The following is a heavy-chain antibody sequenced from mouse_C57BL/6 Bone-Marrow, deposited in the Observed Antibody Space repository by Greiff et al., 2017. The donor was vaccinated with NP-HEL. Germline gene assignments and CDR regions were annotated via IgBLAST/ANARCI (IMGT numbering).Heavy chain of an antibody. CDR1: GYTFTSYW. J-gene: IGHJ4*01. V-gene: IGHV1-52*01. D-gene: IGHD3-3*01. CDR2: IDPSDSET. CDR3: ARGDCPYAMDY. Sequence: QVQLQQPGAELVRPGSSVKLSCKASGYTFTSYWMHWVKQRPIQGLEWIGNIDPSDSETHYNQKFKDKATLTVDKSSSTAYMQLSSLTSEDSAVYYSARGDCPYAMDYWGQGTSVTVSS.